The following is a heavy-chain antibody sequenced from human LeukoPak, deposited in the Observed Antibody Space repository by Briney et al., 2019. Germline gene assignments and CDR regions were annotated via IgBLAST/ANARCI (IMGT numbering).Heavy chain of an antibody. Sequence: GGSLRLSCAASGFTFSSYAMSWVRQAPGKGLEWVSAISGSGGSTYYADSMKGRFTISRDNSKNTLYLQMNSLRAEDTAVYYCAKDNPTAYSSSSRGGYWGQGTLVTVSS. CDR2: ISGSGGST. D-gene: IGHD6-6*01. J-gene: IGHJ4*02. CDR1: GFTFSSYA. V-gene: IGHV3-23*01. CDR3: AKDNPTAYSSSSRGGY.